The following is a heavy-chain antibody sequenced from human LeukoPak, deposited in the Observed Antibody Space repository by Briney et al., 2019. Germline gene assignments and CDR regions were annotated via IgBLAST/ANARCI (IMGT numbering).Heavy chain of an antibody. Sequence: ASVKVSCKASGYTFTDYYMHWVRQAPGQGLEWMGWINPNSAGTNYAQKFEGRVTMTGDTSISTAYMELSRLRSDDTAVYYCARENTGWYVDYWGQGTLVTVSS. CDR3: ARENTGWYVDY. CDR2: INPNSAGT. CDR1: GYTFTDYY. J-gene: IGHJ4*02. D-gene: IGHD6-19*01. V-gene: IGHV1-2*02.